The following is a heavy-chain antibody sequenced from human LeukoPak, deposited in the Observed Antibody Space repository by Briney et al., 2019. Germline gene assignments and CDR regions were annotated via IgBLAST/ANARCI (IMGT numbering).Heavy chain of an antibody. Sequence: GGSLRLSCATSGFTFSTFWMHWVRQAPGKGLVWVSRINHDGSSTNYADSVKGRFTISRDNAKNTLYLQMNSLRAEDTAVYYCAREIVVAATDAFDIWGQGTMVTVSS. CDR2: INHDGSST. J-gene: IGHJ3*02. CDR3: AREIVVAATDAFDI. CDR1: GFTFSTFW. V-gene: IGHV3-74*01. D-gene: IGHD3-22*01.